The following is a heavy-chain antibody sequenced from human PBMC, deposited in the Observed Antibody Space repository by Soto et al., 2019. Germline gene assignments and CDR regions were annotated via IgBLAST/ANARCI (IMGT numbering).Heavy chain of an antibody. V-gene: IGHV1-69*13. Sequence: GASVKVSCKASGVTFSSYAISWVRQAPGQGLEWMGGIIPIFGTANYAQKFQGRVTITADESTSTAYMELSSLRSEDTAVYYCARDKTPLRYFDWLSQTINWFDPWGQGTLVTVSS. CDR3: ARDKTPLRYFDWLSQTINWFDP. D-gene: IGHD3-9*01. CDR1: GVTFSSYA. J-gene: IGHJ5*02. CDR2: IIPIFGTA.